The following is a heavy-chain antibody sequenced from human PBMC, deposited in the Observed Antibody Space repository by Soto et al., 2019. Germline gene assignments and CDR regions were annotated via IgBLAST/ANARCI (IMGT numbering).Heavy chain of an antibody. V-gene: IGHV1-18*01. Sequence: ASVKVSCKASGYTFPNYGITWVRQAPGQGLEWMGWISPYNGNTNYAQKFQGRVTMTTDTSTSTAYMELRSLRSDDTAVYCCAKDSVAWGSYKVFDYWGQGTLVTVSS. CDR2: ISPYNGNT. J-gene: IGHJ4*02. CDR1: GYTFPNYG. CDR3: AKDSVAWGSYKVFDY. D-gene: IGHD3-16*01.